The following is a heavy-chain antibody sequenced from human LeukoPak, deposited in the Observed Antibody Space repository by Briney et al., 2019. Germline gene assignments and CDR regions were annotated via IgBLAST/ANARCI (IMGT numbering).Heavy chain of an antibody. J-gene: IGHJ2*01. CDR3: AREERDGYNYYWYFDL. V-gene: IGHV3-21*01. CDR1: GFTFSSYS. Sequence: GGSLRLSCAASGFTFSSYSLNWVRQAPGKGLEWVSSISSSSSYIYYADSVKGRFTISRDNAKNSLYLQMNSLRAEDTAVYYCAREERDGYNYYWYFDLWGSGTLVTVSS. CDR2: ISSSSSYI. D-gene: IGHD5-24*01.